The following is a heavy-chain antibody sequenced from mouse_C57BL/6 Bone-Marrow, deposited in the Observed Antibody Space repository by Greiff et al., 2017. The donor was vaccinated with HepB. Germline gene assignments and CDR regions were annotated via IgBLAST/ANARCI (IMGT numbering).Heavy chain of an antibody. J-gene: IGHJ4*01. CDR2: IDPNSGGT. Sequence: VQLQQPGAELVKPGASVKLSCKASGYTFTSYWMHWVKQRPGRGLEWIGRIDPNSGGTKYNEKFKSKATLTVDKPSSTAYMQLSSLTSEDSAVYYCARGVYYGNYFYAMDYWGQGTSVTVSS. D-gene: IGHD2-1*01. CDR3: ARGVYYGNYFYAMDY. V-gene: IGHV1-72*01. CDR1: GYTFTSYW.